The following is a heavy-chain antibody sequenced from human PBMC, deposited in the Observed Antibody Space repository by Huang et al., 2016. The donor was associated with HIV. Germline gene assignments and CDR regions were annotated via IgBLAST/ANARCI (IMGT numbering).Heavy chain of an antibody. D-gene: IGHD3-22*01. V-gene: IGHV4-39*01. J-gene: IGHJ3*02. CDR3: ARHFSYYDSSGYTPWDAFDI. Sequence: QLQLQGSGPGLVKPSETLSLTCTVSGGSITSSSYYWGWIRRPPGKGLAWVGSIYYSGRTDYHPSLKSRGTVSVDTSKNQFSLKLSSVTAAETAVYYCARHFSYYDSSGYTPWDAFDIWGQGTMVTVSS. CDR1: GGSITSSSYY. CDR2: IYYSGRT.